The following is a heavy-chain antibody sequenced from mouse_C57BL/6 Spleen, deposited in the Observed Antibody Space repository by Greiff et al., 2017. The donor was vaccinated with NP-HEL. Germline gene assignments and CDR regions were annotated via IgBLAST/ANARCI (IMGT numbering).Heavy chain of an antibody. CDR2: IDPSDSYT. CDR1: GYTFTSYW. Sequence: QVQLQQPGAELVRPGTSVKLSCKASGYTFTSYWMHWVKQRPGQGLEWIGVIDPSDSYTNYNQKFKGKATLTVDTSSSTAYMQLSSLTSEDSAVYYYERSNYYESGRWYFDVWGTGTTVTVSS. J-gene: IGHJ1*03. V-gene: IGHV1-59*01. CDR3: ERSNYYESGRWYFDV. D-gene: IGHD1-1*01.